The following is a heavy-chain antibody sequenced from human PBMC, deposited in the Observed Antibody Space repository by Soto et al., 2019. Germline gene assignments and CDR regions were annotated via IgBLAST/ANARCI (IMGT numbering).Heavy chain of an antibody. J-gene: IGHJ4*02. CDR2: IYYSGTT. CDR3: ARGRGYSYGPYYFDY. D-gene: IGHD5-18*01. V-gene: IGHV4-31*03. Sequence: SETLSLTCTVSGGSISSEGYYWSWFRQLPGKGLEWIGDIYYSGTTYHNPSLRSRLTISGDASKNQFSLKLSSVTDADTALYYCARGRGYSYGPYYFDYWGQGTLVTVSS. CDR1: GGSISSEGYY.